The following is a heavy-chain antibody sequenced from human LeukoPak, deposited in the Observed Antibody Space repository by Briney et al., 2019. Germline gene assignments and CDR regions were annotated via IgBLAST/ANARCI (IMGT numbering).Heavy chain of an antibody. CDR2: ITSTGGTT. Sequence: GGSLRLSCAVSGFTFSNYWMSWVRQAPAKGLEWVSTITSTGGTTYSADSVKGRFTISRDNSKNTLYLQMNSLRAEDTAVYYCARGWGSYYFDDWGQGTLVTVSS. CDR3: ARGWGSYYFDD. J-gene: IGHJ4*02. D-gene: IGHD2-21*01. V-gene: IGHV3-23*01. CDR1: GFTFSNYW.